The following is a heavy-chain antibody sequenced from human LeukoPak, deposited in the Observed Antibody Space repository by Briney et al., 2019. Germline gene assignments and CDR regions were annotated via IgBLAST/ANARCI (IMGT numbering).Heavy chain of an antibody. D-gene: IGHD6-19*01. J-gene: IGHJ4*02. Sequence: GGSLRLSCTGSGFTFSNYRMTWVRQAPGKGLEWISYSNAAGSPVSYAESVQGRFTISRDNAENSLYLEMNSLRDDDTAVYYCARDRSLSVAGTFDFWGLGSLVTVSS. CDR3: ARDRSLSVAGTFDF. V-gene: IGHV3-48*02. CDR1: GFTFSNYR. CDR2: SNAAGSPV.